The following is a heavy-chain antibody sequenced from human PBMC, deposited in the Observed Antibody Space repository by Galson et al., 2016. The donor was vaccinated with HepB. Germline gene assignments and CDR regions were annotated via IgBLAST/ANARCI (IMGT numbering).Heavy chain of an antibody. CDR1: GGSISSGGSY. V-gene: IGHV4-31*03. CDR2: IYHSGST. D-gene: IGHD4/OR15-4a*01. J-gene: IGHJ4*02. CDR3: AREYGGNQGNFDC. Sequence: TLSLTCTVSGGSISSGGSYWSWIRQHPGKGLEWIAFIYHSGSTFYNPSLESRVTISVDTSQNQFSLKLNSVTAADTAVYFCAREYGGNQGNFDCWGQGTLVTVPS.